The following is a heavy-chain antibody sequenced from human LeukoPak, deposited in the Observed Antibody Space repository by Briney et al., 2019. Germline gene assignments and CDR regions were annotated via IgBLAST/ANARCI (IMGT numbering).Heavy chain of an antibody. V-gene: IGHV3-30*02. CDR1: GFTFSSYG. Sequence: GASLRLSWAAAGFTFSSYGMHWLRQAPGKGLEWVAFIRYDGSNKYYADSVRGRFTISRDNSKNTLYLQMNSLRAEDTAVYYCARDGSGELLVWGQGTLVTVSS. CDR3: ARDGSGELLV. J-gene: IGHJ4*02. CDR2: IRYDGSNK. D-gene: IGHD1-26*01.